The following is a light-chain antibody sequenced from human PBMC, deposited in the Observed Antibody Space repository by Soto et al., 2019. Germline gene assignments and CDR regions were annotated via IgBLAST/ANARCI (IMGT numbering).Light chain of an antibody. CDR2: SND. CDR1: RSNIGSNS. V-gene: IGLV1-44*01. CDR3: AAWDDTLKGV. Sequence: QSALAQPPSASGTPGQRVTISCSGSRSNIGSNSVNWYQQLPGAAPKLLIYSNDQRPSGVPDRFSGSKSGTSASLAISGLQSEDEADYYCAAWDDTLKGVFGTGTKVTVL. J-gene: IGLJ1*01.